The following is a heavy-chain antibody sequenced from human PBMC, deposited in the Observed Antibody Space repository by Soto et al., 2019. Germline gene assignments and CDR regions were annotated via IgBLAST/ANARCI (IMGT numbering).Heavy chain of an antibody. CDR3: AGSTSSTSCYTCYYYYGMDV. Sequence: ASVKVSCKASGYTFTSYAMHWVRQAPGQRLEWMGWINAGNGNTKYSQKFQGRVTITRDTSASTAYMELSSLRSEDTAVYYCAGSTSSTSCYTCYYYYGMDVWGQGTTVTVSS. D-gene: IGHD2-2*02. CDR2: INAGNGNT. CDR1: GYTFTSYA. V-gene: IGHV1-3*01. J-gene: IGHJ6*02.